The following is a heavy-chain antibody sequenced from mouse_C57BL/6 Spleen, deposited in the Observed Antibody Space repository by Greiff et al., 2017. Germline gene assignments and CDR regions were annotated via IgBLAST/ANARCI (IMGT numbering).Heavy chain of an antibody. Sequence: EVMLVESGGGLVKPGGSLKLSCAASGFTFSDYGMHWVRQAPEKGLEWVAYISSGSSTNYYADTVKGRFTISRDNAKNTLFLQMTSLRSEDTAMYYCARDYGSTPYYWGQGTTLTVSS. CDR3: ARDYGSTPYY. D-gene: IGHD1-1*01. V-gene: IGHV5-17*01. CDR1: GFTFSDYG. CDR2: ISSGSSTN. J-gene: IGHJ2*01.